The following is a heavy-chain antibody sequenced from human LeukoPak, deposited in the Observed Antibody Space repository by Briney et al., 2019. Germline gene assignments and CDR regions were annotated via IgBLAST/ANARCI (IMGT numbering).Heavy chain of an antibody. D-gene: IGHD3-9*01. Sequence: SETLSLTCTVSGGSISSSSDYWGWIRQPPGKGLEWIGSIYYSGSTYYNPSLKSRITISVDTSKNQFSLKLSSVTAADTAVYYCARPTLRYFDWLSWAGYFDYWGQGTLVTVSS. CDR2: IYYSGST. J-gene: IGHJ4*02. CDR3: ARPTLRYFDWLSWAGYFDY. CDR1: GGSISSSSDY. V-gene: IGHV4-39*01.